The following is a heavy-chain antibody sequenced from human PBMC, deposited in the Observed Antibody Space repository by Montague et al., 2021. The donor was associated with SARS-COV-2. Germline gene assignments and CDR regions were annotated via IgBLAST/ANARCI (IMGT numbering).Heavy chain of an antibody. D-gene: IGHD3-10*01. CDR1: GGSFSTYS. CDR3: ARLGDGVVPSPILGVGPYYSYYYRDV. J-gene: IGHJ6*03. CDR2: IHHGGST. Sequence: SETLSLTCAVHGGSFSTYSWKWIRQPPGKGLEWIGEIHHGGSTNYNPSLKSRVTISADTSKNQFSLKLTSVAAADTAVYYCARLGDGVVPSPILGVGPYYSYYYRDVWGKGTTVTVSS. V-gene: IGHV4-34*01.